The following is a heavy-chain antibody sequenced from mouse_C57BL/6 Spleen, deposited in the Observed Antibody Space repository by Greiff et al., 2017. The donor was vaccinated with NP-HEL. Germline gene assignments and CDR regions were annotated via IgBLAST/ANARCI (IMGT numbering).Heavy chain of an antibody. Sequence: VQLQQSGPELVKPGASVKISCKASGYTFTDYYMNWVKQSHGKSLEWIGDINPNNGGTSYNQKFKGKATLTVDKSSSTAYMEPRSLTSEDYSVYYCAREGYSNYVMWFAYWGQGTLVTVSA. CDR3: AREGYSNYVMWFAY. CDR2: INPNNGGT. J-gene: IGHJ3*01. CDR1: GYTFTDYY. V-gene: IGHV1-26*01. D-gene: IGHD2-5*01.